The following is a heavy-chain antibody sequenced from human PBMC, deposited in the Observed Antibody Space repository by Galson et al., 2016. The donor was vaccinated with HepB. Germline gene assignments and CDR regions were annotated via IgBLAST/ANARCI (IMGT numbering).Heavy chain of an antibody. CDR3: AKGDDFWSGYYGGL. D-gene: IGHD3-3*01. CDR1: GFTFNSYA. Sequence: LRLSCAGSGFTFNSYAMNWVRQAPGKGLEWVSGISGTGGTTYYADSVKGRFTISRDNSKNTLYLRMNSLRAEDTAVYYCAKGDDFWSGYYGGLWGQGTLVTVSS. CDR2: ISGTGGTT. J-gene: IGHJ4*02. V-gene: IGHV3-23*01.